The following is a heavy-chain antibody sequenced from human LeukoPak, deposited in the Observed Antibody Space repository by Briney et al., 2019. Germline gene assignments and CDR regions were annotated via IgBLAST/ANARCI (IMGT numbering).Heavy chain of an antibody. Sequence: RPSETLSLTCAVYGGSFSGYYWSWIRQPPGKGLEWIGEINHSGSTNYNPSLKSRVTISVDTSKNQFSLKLSPVTAADTAVYYCARGRSGKNFDYWGQGTLVTVSS. CDR3: ARGRSGKNFDY. V-gene: IGHV4-34*01. D-gene: IGHD3-10*01. J-gene: IGHJ4*02. CDR2: INHSGST. CDR1: GGSFSGYY.